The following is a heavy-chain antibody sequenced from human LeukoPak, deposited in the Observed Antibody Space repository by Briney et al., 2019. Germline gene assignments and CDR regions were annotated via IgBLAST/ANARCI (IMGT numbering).Heavy chain of an antibody. CDR3: ARDGKIAVAVVFDP. J-gene: IGHJ5*02. CDR1: GYTFTSNY. CDR2: IYPRDGST. V-gene: IGHV1-46*01. Sequence: ASVKVSCKASGYTFTSNYIHWVRQAPGQGLEWMGMIYPRDGSTSYAQKFQGRVTVTRDTSTSTVHMELSGLRSEDTAVYYCARDGKIAVAVVFDPWGQGTLVTVSS. D-gene: IGHD6-19*01.